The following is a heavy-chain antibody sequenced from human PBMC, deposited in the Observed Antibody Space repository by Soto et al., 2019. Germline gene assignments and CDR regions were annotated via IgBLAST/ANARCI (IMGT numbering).Heavy chain of an antibody. J-gene: IGHJ5*02. V-gene: IGHV4-30-2*01. Sequence: QLQLQESGSGLVRPSQTLSLTCTVSGGSFSSGGYSWSWIRQPPGKGLEWIGYIYHSVSTYYNPPLKNRVTQTIDRTQDQFSRELNSGTAAGPAVYYCARVPYPWGQGTLVTVSS. CDR3: ARVPYP. CDR2: IYHSVST. CDR1: GGSFSSGGYS.